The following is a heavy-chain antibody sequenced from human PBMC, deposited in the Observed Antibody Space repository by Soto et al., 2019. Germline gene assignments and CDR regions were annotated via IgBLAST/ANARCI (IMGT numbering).Heavy chain of an antibody. CDR1: GFTFSTFD. CDR2: IRGSSGST. J-gene: IGHJ4*02. Sequence: EVQLLESGGGLVQPGGSLRLSCAASGFTFSTFDMNWVRQPPGKGLEWVSLIRGSSGSTYYADSVKGRFTISKDISKNTLYLQMNSRRAEDTALYFCGKGAGLDYWGQGNMVTVSS. CDR3: GKGAGLDY. V-gene: IGHV3-23*01.